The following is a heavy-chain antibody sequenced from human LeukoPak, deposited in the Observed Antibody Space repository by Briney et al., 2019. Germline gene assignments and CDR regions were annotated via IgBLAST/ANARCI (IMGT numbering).Heavy chain of an antibody. CDR2: ISSSGSTI. D-gene: IGHD3-22*01. V-gene: IGHV3-48*04. J-gene: IGHJ4*02. Sequence: PGGSLRLSCAASGFTFSSYWMNWVRQAPGKGLEWVSYISSSGSTIYYADSVKGRFTISRDNAKNSLYLQMNSLRAEDTAVYYCARDGDDSSGYYYFDYWGQGTLVTVSS. CDR1: GFTFSSYW. CDR3: ARDGDDSSGYYYFDY.